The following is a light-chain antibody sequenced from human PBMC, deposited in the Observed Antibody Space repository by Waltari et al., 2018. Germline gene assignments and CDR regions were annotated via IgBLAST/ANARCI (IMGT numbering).Light chain of an antibody. Sequence: QSALTQPAPVSGSPGQSITISCTGTASAVGASDYVSWHQHHPGKAPQVIIYDVTNRPSGVSDRFSASKSANTASLTISRLQAEDEADYYCTSQTTDGLVLFGGGTRLTVL. CDR3: TSQTTDGLVL. CDR1: ASAVGASDY. V-gene: IGLV2-14*03. J-gene: IGLJ2*01. CDR2: DVT.